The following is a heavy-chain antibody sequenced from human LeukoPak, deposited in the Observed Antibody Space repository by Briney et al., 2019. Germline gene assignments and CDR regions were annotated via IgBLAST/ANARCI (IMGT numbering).Heavy chain of an antibody. D-gene: IGHD2-8*01. CDR3: AAAGAFTSSLMVGGDY. Sequence: AGGSLRLSCAASGFTFSSYAMHWVRQAPGKGLEWVAVISYDGSNKYCADSVKGRFTISRDNSKNTLYLQMNSLRAEDTAVYYCAAAGAFTSSLMVGGDYWGQGTLVTVSS. V-gene: IGHV3-30*01. CDR2: ISYDGSNK. CDR1: GFTFSSYA. J-gene: IGHJ4*02.